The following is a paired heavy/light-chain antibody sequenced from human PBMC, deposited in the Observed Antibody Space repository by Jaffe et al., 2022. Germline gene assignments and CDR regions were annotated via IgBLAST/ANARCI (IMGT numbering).Light chain of an antibody. CDR2: GAS. Sequence: EVVLTQSPATLSLSPGERATLSCRASQSVSSTYLAWYQQRPGQAPRLLIYGASIRATGIPDRFSASGSGTDFSLTISRLEPEDFAVYYCQHLGDLPPWAFGQGTKVEVK. J-gene: IGKJ1*01. CDR3: QHLGDLPPWA. CDR1: QSVSSTY. V-gene: IGKV3-20*01.
Heavy chain of an antibody. CDR2: INIYGQK. CDR3: VSSSGGDPRERHLQH. V-gene: IGHV3-66*02. Sequence: EVKVVESGGGLVQPGGSLRLSCAASGLSVNRHYMSWVRQAPGKGLDWVSLINIYGQKGYADSVKGRFTISRDDSENTVYLQMNSLRVEDTAMYYCVSSSGGDPRERHLQHWGQGTLVTVSS. D-gene: IGHD2-21*02. J-gene: IGHJ1*01. CDR1: GLSVNRHY.